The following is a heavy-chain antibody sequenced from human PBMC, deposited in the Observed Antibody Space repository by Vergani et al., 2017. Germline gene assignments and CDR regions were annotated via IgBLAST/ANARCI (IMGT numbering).Heavy chain of an antibody. CDR3: TRAGGRGYCSSTSCYKPFDY. D-gene: IGHD2-2*02. Sequence: EVQLLESGGGLVQPGRSLRLSCTASGFTFGDYAMSWFRQAPGKGLEWVGFIRSKAYGGTTEYAASVKGRFTISRDDSKSIAYLQMNSLKTEDTAVYYCTRAGGRGYCSSTSCYKPFDYWGQGTLVTVSS. J-gene: IGHJ4*02. CDR2: IRSKAYGGTT. V-gene: IGHV3-49*03. CDR1: GFTFGDYA.